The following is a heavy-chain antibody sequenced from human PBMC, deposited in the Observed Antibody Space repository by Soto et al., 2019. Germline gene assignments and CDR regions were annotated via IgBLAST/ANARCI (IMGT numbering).Heavy chain of an antibody. J-gene: IGHJ4*02. D-gene: IGHD3-3*01. Sequence: QVQLVQSGAEMKKPGASVKVSCKASGYTFTNYYIHWVRQAPGQGLAWMGIINPSGGNTNYAQKLRGRVILTRDTSTSTVYMELSSLRSEDTAVYYCARDVEWSNPDYFDYWGQGTLVTVSS. CDR3: ARDVEWSNPDYFDY. CDR1: GYTFTNYY. CDR2: INPSGGNT. V-gene: IGHV1-46*01.